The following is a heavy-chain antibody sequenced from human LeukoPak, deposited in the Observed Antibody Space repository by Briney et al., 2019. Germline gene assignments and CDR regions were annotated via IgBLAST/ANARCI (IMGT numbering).Heavy chain of an antibody. D-gene: IGHD3-10*01. CDR3: VADARARYGSGNNNWFDP. V-gene: IGHV3-23*01. CDR1: GFTFSSYA. Sequence: PGGSLRLSCAASGFTFSSYAMSWVRQAPGKGLEWVSAISGSGGSTYYADSVKGRFTISRDNSKNTLYLQMNSLRAEDTAVYYCVADARARYGSGNNNWFDPWGQGTLVTVSS. CDR2: ISGSGGST. J-gene: IGHJ5*02.